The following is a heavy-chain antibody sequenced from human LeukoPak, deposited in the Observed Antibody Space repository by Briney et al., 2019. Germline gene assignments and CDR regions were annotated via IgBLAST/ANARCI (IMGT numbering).Heavy chain of an antibody. Sequence: ASVKVSCKASGYTFTSYAMHWVRQAPGQRLEWMGWINAGNGNTKYSQKFQGRVTITRDTSASTAYMELSSLGSEDTAVYYCASHHGGYSGYELLDYWGQGTLVTVSS. J-gene: IGHJ4*02. CDR1: GYTFTSYA. D-gene: IGHD5-12*01. CDR3: ASHHGGYSGYELLDY. CDR2: INAGNGNT. V-gene: IGHV1-3*01.